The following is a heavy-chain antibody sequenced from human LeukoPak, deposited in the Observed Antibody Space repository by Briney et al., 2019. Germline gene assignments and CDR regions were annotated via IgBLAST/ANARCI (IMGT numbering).Heavy chain of an antibody. V-gene: IGHV6-1*01. CDR2: TYYRSKWYN. D-gene: IGHD3-16*01. CDR1: GDSVPSSSAT. CDR3: ARGGDRPGRYYYYGMDV. J-gene: IGHJ6*02. Sequence: SQTLSLTCAISGDSVPSSSATWNWIRQSPSRGLEWLGRTYYRSKWYNDYAVSVKSRITINPDTSKNQFSPQLNSVTPEDTAVYFCARGGDRPGRYYYYGMDVWGQGTTVTASS.